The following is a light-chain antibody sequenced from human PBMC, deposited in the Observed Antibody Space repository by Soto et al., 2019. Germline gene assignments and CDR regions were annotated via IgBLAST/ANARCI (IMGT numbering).Light chain of an antibody. V-gene: IGKV3-15*01. J-gene: IGKJ2*01. Sequence: EVVMTQSPATLSVSPGDRVTFSCRASQTVSTHVAWYQQKPGQPPRLLIYGASTRATGVPARFSGGGSGTEFTLTINSLESADFAVYYCQQYNNWPTFGQGTKLEIK. CDR1: QTVSTH. CDR2: GAS. CDR3: QQYNNWPT.